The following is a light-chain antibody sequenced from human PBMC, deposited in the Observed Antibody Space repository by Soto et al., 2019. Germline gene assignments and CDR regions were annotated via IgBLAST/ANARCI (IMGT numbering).Light chain of an antibody. CDR1: QTVGSTY. Sequence: EIVLTQSPGTLALSPGERASLSCGASQTVGSTYVAWYQQKPGLAPRLPIYDACSRATAIPDRFSGSGSGTDFTLTISRLEPEDFAVYYCQHYGSSPWTFGQGTKVEL. V-gene: IGKV3D-20*01. CDR2: DAC. J-gene: IGKJ1*01. CDR3: QHYGSSPWT.